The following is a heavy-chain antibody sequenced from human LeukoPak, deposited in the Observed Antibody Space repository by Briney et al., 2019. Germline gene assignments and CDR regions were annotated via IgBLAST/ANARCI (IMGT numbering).Heavy chain of an antibody. CDR2: ISGSGSGT. V-gene: IGHV3-23*01. CDR3: ARERFRGGEGAFDI. J-gene: IGHJ3*02. CDR1: GFTFSSYA. Sequence: GGSLRLSCAASGFTFSSYAMNWVRQAPGRGLEWVSTISGSGSGTYYADSVKGRFTISRDNSKNTLYLQMNSLRAEDTAVYYCARERFRGGEGAFDIWGQGTMVTVSS. D-gene: IGHD3-16*01.